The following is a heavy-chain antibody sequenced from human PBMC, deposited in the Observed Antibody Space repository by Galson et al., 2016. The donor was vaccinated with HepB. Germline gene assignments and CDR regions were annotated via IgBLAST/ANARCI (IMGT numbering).Heavy chain of an antibody. V-gene: IGHV4-59*01. CDR1: GDSLNNYF. D-gene: IGHD3-10*01. J-gene: IGHJ4*02. CDR2: IYYNGNT. Sequence: SETLSLTCTVPGDSLNNYFWSWIRQPPGKALESVGYIYYNGNTNYNPSLKSRLTISIDTSSNHFSLVLSSVTTADTAVYFCAGGWAYASGTAPPYYFDSWGQGILVTVAS. CDR3: AGGWAYASGTAPPYYFDS.